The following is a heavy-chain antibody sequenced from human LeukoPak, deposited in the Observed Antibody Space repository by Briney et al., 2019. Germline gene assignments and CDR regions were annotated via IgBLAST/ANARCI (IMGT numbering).Heavy chain of an antibody. D-gene: IGHD6-13*01. CDR2: IYSGGST. J-gene: IGHJ3*02. CDR1: GFTVSSNY. CDR3: ARGIAAAHDAFDI. Sequence: PGGSLRLSWAASGFTVSSNYMSWVRKAPGKGLEWVSVIYSGGSTYYADSVKGRFTISRDNSKNTLYLQMNSLRAEDTAVYYCARGIAAAHDAFDIWGQGTMVTVSS. V-gene: IGHV3-53*01.